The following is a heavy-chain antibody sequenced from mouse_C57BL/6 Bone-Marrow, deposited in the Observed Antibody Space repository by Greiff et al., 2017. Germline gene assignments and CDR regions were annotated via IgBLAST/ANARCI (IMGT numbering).Heavy chain of an antibody. J-gene: IGHJ3*01. V-gene: IGHV14-4*01. CDR1: GFNIKDDY. Sequence: EVKLVESGAELVRPGASVKLSCTASGFNIKDDYMHWVKQRPEQGLEWIGWIDPENGDTEYASKFQGKATITADTSSNTAYLQLSSLTSEDTAVYYCTKSRITTVDWGQGTLVTVSA. CDR2: IDPENGDT. CDR3: TKSRITTVD. D-gene: IGHD1-1*01.